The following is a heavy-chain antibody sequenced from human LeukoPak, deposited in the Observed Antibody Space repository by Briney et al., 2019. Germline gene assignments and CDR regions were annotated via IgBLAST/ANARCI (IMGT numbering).Heavy chain of an antibody. D-gene: IGHD3-22*01. CDR3: AKSRGVMIVVVITHTFDY. J-gene: IGHJ4*02. CDR2: ISGSGGST. CDR1: GFPFSSYA. Sequence: SGGSLRLSCAASGFPFSSYAMSWVRQAPGKGLEWVSAISGSGGSTYYADSVKGRFTISRDNSKNTLYLQVNSLRAEDTAVYYCAKSRGVMIVVVITHTFDYWGQGTLVTVSS. V-gene: IGHV3-23*01.